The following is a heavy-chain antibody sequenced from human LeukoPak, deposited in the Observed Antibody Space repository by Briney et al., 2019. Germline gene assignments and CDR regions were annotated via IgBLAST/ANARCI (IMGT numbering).Heavy chain of an antibody. V-gene: IGHV3-21*01. CDR2: ISSSSSYI. Sequence: GGSLRLSCAASGFTFSSYSMNWVRQAPGKGLEWVSSISSSSSYIYYADSVKGRFTISRDNAKNSLYLQMNSLRAEDTAVYYCARDYKLVGELNYWGQGTLVTVSS. J-gene: IGHJ4*02. CDR3: ARDYKLVGELNY. CDR1: GFTFSSYS. D-gene: IGHD3-10*01.